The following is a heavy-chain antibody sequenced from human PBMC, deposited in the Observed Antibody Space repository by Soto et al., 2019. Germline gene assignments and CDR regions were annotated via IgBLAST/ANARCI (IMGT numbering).Heavy chain of an antibody. V-gene: IGHV5-51*01. CDR3: ARRPSNYYGVDV. CDR1: GYTFSNYW. J-gene: IGHJ6*02. CDR2: IYPYDSDT. Sequence: VESLKISCKGFGYTFSNYWVAWFLQMPGKVLEWMGIIYPYDSDTRYSPSFQGQVTLSADKSIHTAYLQWNSLKASDTAMYYCARRPSNYYGVDVWGQGTTVTVSS.